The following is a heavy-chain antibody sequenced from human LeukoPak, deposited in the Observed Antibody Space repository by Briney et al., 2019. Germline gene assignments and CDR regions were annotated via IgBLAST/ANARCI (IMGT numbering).Heavy chain of an antibody. CDR1: GYTFTSYG. CDR2: ISAYNGNT. J-gene: IGHJ3*02. CDR3: ARFSGAFDI. Sequence: ASVKVSCKASGYTFTSYGISWVRQAPGQGLEWMGWISAYNGNTNYAQKFQGRVTITRDTSASTAYLELTSLRSEDTAVYYCARFSGAFDIWGQGTMVTVSS. V-gene: IGHV1-18*01. D-gene: IGHD1-26*01.